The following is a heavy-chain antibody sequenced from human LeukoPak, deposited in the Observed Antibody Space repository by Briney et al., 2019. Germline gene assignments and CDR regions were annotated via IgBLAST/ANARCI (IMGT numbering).Heavy chain of an antibody. CDR1: GGSISNYY. CDR2: IFYTGST. Sequence: KPSETLSLTCTVSGGSISNYYWSWIRQPPGKGLEWIGYIFYTGSTNSNPSLKGRVTISVDTSKNQFSLKLSSVTAADTAVYYCARAGLYYYYGMDVWGQGTTVTVSS. V-gene: IGHV4-59*01. CDR3: ARAGLYYYYGMDV. J-gene: IGHJ6*02.